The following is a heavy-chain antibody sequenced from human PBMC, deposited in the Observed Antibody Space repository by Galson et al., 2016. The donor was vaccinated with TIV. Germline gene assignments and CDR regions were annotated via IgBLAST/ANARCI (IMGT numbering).Heavy chain of an antibody. CDR3: ARATPSVFGIIMTLDS. CDR2: TFYRSKWYN. D-gene: IGHD3-16*01. Sequence: CAISGDSVSSNSAAWNWLRQSPSGGLEWLGRTFYRSKWYNDYAPSVKSRITINPDTSKNQSSLQLNSVTPEDTAVYYCARATPSVFGIIMTLDSWGQGTLVTVSS. J-gene: IGHJ4*02. V-gene: IGHV6-1*01. CDR1: GDSVSSNSAA.